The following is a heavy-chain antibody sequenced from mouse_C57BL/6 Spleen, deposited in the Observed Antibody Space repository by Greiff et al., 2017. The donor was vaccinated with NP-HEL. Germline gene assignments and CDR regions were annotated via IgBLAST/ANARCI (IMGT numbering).Heavy chain of an antibody. Sequence: QVQLQQPGAELVRPGSSVKLSCKASGYTFTSYWMHWVKQRPIQGLEWIGNIDPSDSDTHYNQKFKDKATLTVDKSSSTAYMQLSSLTSEDSAVYSWARSGSAGLDYWGQGTTLTVSS. CDR3: ARSGSAGLDY. J-gene: IGHJ2*01. V-gene: IGHV1-52*01. CDR2: IDPSDSDT. D-gene: IGHD3-2*02. CDR1: GYTFTSYW.